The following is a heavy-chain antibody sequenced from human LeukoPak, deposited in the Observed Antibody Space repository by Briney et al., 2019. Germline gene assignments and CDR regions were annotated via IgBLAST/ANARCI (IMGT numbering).Heavy chain of an antibody. CDR1: GFSFSTYA. D-gene: IGHD3-10*01. Sequence: GGSLRLSCSASGFSFSTYALHWVRQAPGKGLEYVSGISSNGVTTYYADSVKGRLTISRDNSKSTLYLQMSSLRPEDTAVYYCASPSSGPFDYWGQGTLVTVSS. V-gene: IGHV3-64D*09. J-gene: IGHJ4*02. CDR3: ASPSSGPFDY. CDR2: ISSNGVTT.